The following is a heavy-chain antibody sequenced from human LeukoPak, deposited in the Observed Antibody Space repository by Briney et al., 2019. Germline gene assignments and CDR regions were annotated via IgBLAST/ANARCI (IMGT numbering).Heavy chain of an antibody. J-gene: IGHJ6*03. V-gene: IGHV4-38-2*01. CDR2: LYHPDST. Sequence: SETLSLTCGVSGYPINNAYYWVWIRQPPGKGLEWIGSLYHPDSTYYNPSLKSRVTMSVDTSRNQFSPRLSFVTAADTAVYYCARQYNSYFYYYLDLWGTGTTVTVSS. D-gene: IGHD1-1*01. CDR3: ARQYNSYFYYYLDL. CDR1: GYPINNAYY.